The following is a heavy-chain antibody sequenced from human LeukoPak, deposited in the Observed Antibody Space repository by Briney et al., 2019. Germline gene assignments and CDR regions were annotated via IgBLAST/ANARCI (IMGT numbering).Heavy chain of an antibody. V-gene: IGHV3-23*01. CDR2: ISSTGGTT. CDR3: ERGGGVGYYDFWSGTGGDAFDI. CDR1: GFTFSSYE. J-gene: IGHJ3*02. D-gene: IGHD3-3*01. Sequence: PGGSLRLSCAAYGFTFSSYEMNWVRQAPGKGLEWVSRISSTGGTTYYADYVKGRFTIARDNSKNTLYLQMNSLRAEDTALYYCERGGGVGYYDFWSGTGGDAFDIWGQGTMVPVSS.